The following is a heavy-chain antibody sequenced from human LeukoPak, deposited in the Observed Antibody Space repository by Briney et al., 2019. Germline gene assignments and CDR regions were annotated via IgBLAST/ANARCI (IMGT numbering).Heavy chain of an antibody. CDR2: ISSSGSAI. V-gene: IGHV3-48*02. CDR1: GFTFSSYS. CDR3: ARVSSGYYFDY. Sequence: PGGSVRLSCAASGFTFSSYSMNWVRQAPGKGLEWVSYISSSGSAIHYADSVKGRFNISRDNAKNSLYLKMNSLRDEDTAVYYCARVSSGYYFDYWGQGTLVTVSS. D-gene: IGHD3-22*01. J-gene: IGHJ4*02.